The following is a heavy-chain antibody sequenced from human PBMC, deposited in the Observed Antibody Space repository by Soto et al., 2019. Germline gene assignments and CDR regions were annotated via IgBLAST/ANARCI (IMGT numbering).Heavy chain of an antibody. Sequence: QVQLQESGPGLVKPSETLSLTCTVSGGSISSYYWSWIRQPAGKGLEWIGRIYTSGSTNYNPSLKSRVTLSVDTSKNQFSLKLSSVTAADTAVYYCARDYYVEGVRWFDPWGQGTLVTVSS. V-gene: IGHV4-4*07. D-gene: IGHD3-10*02. CDR1: GGSISSYY. CDR3: ARDYYVEGVRWFDP. CDR2: IYTSGST. J-gene: IGHJ5*02.